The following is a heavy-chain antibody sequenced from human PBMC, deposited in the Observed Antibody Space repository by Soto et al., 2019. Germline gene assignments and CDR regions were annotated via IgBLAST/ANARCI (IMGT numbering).Heavy chain of an antibody. J-gene: IGHJ4*02. CDR2: INMDGSST. D-gene: IGHD2-8*02. CDR1: GFTFSNDW. CDR3: ARGPRGVYGNDY. V-gene: IGHV3-74*01. Sequence: EVQLVESGGGLVQPGGSLRLSCAAPGFTFSNDWMHWVRQAAGKGLVWVSRINMDGSSTNYADSVKGRFTISRDNAKNTLYLQMNSLRVDDTAIYFCARGPRGVYGNDYWGQGALVTVSS.